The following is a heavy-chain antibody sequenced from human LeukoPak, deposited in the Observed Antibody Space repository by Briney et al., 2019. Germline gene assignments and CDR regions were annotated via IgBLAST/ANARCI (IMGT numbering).Heavy chain of an antibody. CDR2: INKDRWHK. CDR1: GFTFSKYW. Sequence: GGTVRLSCAACGFTFSKYWIHGVRHAPGKGGVGGSRINKDRWHKPYADSVRGGFTISRDNSMNTLFLQMSSLRVEDTAMYYCASSGPYGYFDFWGQGALVTVSS. V-gene: IGHV3-74*01. D-gene: IGHD3-10*01. CDR3: ASSGPYGYFDF. J-gene: IGHJ4*02.